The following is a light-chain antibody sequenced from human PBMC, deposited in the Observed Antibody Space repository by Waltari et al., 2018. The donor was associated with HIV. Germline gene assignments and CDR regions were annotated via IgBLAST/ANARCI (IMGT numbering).Light chain of an antibody. CDR3: GAWDSSLSAWV. CDR1: NSNIGNNY. J-gene: IGLJ3*02. Sequence: QSVLTQPPSMSMALGQKVTISCSGINSNIGNNYVSWYLQVPGTAPKLLIYDNNKRPSELPARSSGSKTGTSATLGITGLQTVDEADYYCGAWDSSLSAWVFGGGTTLTVL. CDR2: DNN. V-gene: IGLV1-51*01.